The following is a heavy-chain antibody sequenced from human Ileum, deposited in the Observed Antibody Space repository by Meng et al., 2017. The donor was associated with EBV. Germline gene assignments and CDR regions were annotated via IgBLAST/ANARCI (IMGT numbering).Heavy chain of an antibody. D-gene: IGHD1-14*01. Sequence: LPLAESCPGLVKPSATLALACAVSGGSIRSSSYYLAWTRQPPGEGLEWIGSVVYSGTTYYTSSLKSRVSISVDTSKNQFSLKLSSVTAADTAVYYCARHHHSPTFDYWGQGTLVTVSS. J-gene: IGHJ4*02. V-gene: IGHV4-39*01. CDR2: VVYSGTT. CDR1: GGSIRSSSYY. CDR3: ARHHHSPTFDY.